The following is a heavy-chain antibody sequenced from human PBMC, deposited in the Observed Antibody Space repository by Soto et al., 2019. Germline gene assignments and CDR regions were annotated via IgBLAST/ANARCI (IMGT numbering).Heavy chain of an antibody. J-gene: IGHJ6*02. CDR3: ARDLPGYDPKRYYYYGMDV. CDR1: GGTFSSYA. Sequence: SVKVSCKASGGTFSSYAISWVRQAPGQGLEWMGGIIPIFGTANYAQKFQGRVTTTADESTSTAYMELSSLRSEDTAVYYCARDLPGYDPKRYYYYGMDVWGQGTTVTVSS. CDR2: IIPIFGTA. V-gene: IGHV1-69*13. D-gene: IGHD5-12*01.